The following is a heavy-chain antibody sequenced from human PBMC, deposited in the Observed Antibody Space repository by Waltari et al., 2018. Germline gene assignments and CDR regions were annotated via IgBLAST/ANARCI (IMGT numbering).Heavy chain of an antibody. J-gene: IGHJ4*02. CDR1: GGSFSGYY. V-gene: IGHV3-30*16. D-gene: IGHD6-6*01. CDR3: AKDEAARPFDY. CDR2: ISYDGSNK. Sequence: QVHLQQWGAGLLKPSETLSLTCAAYGGSFSGYYWTWIRQSPGKGLEWVAVISYDGSNKYYADSVKGRFTISRDNSKNTLYLQMNSLRAEDTAVYYCAKDEAARPFDYWGQGTLVTVSS.